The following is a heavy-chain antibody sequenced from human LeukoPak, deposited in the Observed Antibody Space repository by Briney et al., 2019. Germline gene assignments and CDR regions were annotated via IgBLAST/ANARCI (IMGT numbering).Heavy chain of an antibody. Sequence: GGSLRLSCAASGFTFSNHAMSWVRQAPGKGLEWVSSISGGGGSSAYYADSVKGRFTISRDNSKNTLYLQMNSLRADDTAVYLCARRGAGAGTGGVNFDCWGQGTLVTVSS. D-gene: IGHD6-19*01. CDR2: ISGGGGSSA. J-gene: IGHJ4*02. CDR3: ARRGAGAGTGGVNFDC. CDR1: GFTFSNHA. V-gene: IGHV3-23*01.